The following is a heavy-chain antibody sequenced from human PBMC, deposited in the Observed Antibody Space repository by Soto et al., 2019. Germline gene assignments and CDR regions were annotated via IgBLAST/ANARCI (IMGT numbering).Heavy chain of an antibody. Sequence: ASGKVSCKVSGYTLTELSMHWVRQAPGKGLEWMGGFDPEDGETSYAQKFQGRVTMTEDTSTDTAYMELSSLRSEDTAVYYCAIQGPIYYYYGMDVWGQGTTVTVSS. CDR2: FDPEDGET. CDR3: AIQGPIYYYYGMDV. V-gene: IGHV1-24*01. J-gene: IGHJ6*02. CDR1: GYTLTELS.